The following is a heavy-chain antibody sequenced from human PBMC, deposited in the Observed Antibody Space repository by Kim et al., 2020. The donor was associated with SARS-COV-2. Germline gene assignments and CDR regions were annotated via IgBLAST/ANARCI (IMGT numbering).Heavy chain of an antibody. Sequence: ASVKVSCKASGYTFTSYGISWVRQAPGQGLEWMGWISAYNGNTNYAQKLQGRVTMTTDTSTSTAYMELRSLRSDDTAVYYCARDLVGYCSSTSCYNWFDPWGQGTLVTVSS. V-gene: IGHV1-18*04. J-gene: IGHJ5*02. CDR3: ARDLVGYCSSTSCYNWFDP. CDR1: GYTFTSYG. CDR2: ISAYNGNT. D-gene: IGHD2-2*03.